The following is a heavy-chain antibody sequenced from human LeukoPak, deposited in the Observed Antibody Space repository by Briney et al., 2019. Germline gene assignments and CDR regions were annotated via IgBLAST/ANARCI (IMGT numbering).Heavy chain of an antibody. CDR1: GGSFGGYY. Sequence: SETLSLTCAVYGGSFGGYYWRWIRQPPGKGLEWIGEINHSGSTNYNPSLKSRVTISVDTSKNQFSLKLSSVTAADTAVYYCARGGYSGSYSWFVPWGQGALVTVSS. V-gene: IGHV4-34*01. CDR2: INHSGST. CDR3: ARGGYSGSYSWFVP. D-gene: IGHD1-26*01. J-gene: IGHJ5*02.